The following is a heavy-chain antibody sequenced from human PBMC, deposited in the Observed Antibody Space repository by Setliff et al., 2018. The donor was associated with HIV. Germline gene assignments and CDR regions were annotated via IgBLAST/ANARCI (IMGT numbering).Heavy chain of an antibody. CDR3: ARGVNPTYYDFWSGNYMRKYYYYYMDV. J-gene: IGHJ6*03. Sequence: SETLSLTCTVSGDSISRSNCFWGWIRQAPGMGLEWIGNICYGRSTYYNPSLKSRLTISVDTSRNQVSLKLTSVTAADTAVYYCARGVNPTYYDFWSGNYMRKYYYYYMDVWGKGTTVTVSS. V-gene: IGHV4-39*02. CDR2: ICYGRST. D-gene: IGHD3-3*01. CDR1: GDSISRSNCF.